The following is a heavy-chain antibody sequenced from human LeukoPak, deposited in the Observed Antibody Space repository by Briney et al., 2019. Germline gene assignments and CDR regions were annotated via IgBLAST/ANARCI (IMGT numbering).Heavy chain of an antibody. J-gene: IGHJ3*02. CDR2: IDWDDGK. CDR3: ARIRGYSYGVDDAFGI. V-gene: IGHV2-70*01. CDR1: GFSLSTSGMC. D-gene: IGHD5-18*01. Sequence: VSGPTLVNPTQTLTLTCTFSGFSLSTSGMCVSWMRQPPGKALKWLALIDWDDGKYYSTSLKTRLTISKDTSKNQVVLTMANMDPVDTATYYCARIRGYSYGVDDAFGIWGQGTMVTVSS.